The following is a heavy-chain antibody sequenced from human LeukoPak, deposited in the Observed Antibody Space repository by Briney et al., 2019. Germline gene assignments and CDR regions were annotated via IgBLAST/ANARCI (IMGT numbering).Heavy chain of an antibody. V-gene: IGHV3-7*01. J-gene: IGHJ4*02. CDR3: AKARTYYDILTGYLDY. Sequence: PGGSLRLSCAASGFTFSSYWMSWVRQAPGKGLEWVANIKQDGSEKYYVDSVKGRFTISRDNAKNSLYLQMNSLRAEDTAVYYCAKARTYYDILTGYLDYWGQGTLVTVSS. CDR1: GFTFSSYW. CDR2: IKQDGSEK. D-gene: IGHD3-9*01.